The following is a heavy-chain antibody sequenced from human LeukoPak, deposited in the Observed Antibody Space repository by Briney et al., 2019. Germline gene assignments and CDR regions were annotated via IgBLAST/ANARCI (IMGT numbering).Heavy chain of an antibody. D-gene: IGHD3-3*01. Sequence: GGSLRLSCAASGFTFSSYAMSWVRQAPGKGLEWVGRIKSKTDGGTTDYAAPVKGRFTISRDDSKNTLYLQMNSLKTEDTAVYYCTTGCNYDFWSANWGQGTLVTVSS. CDR1: GFTFSSYA. CDR3: TTGCNYDFWSAN. J-gene: IGHJ4*02. CDR2: IKSKTDGGTT. V-gene: IGHV3-15*01.